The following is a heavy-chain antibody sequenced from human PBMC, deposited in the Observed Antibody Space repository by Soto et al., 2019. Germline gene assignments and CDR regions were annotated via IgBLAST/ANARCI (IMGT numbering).Heavy chain of an antibody. J-gene: IGHJ5*02. D-gene: IGHD6-13*01. Sequence: ASVKVSCKASGYTFTSYGISWVRQAPGQGLEWMGWISAYNGNTNYAQKLQGRVTMTTDTSTSTAYMELRSLRSDDTAVYYCARDSPLAAAGSVWFDPWGQGTLVTVSS. V-gene: IGHV1-18*04. CDR3: ARDSPLAAAGSVWFDP. CDR1: GYTFTSYG. CDR2: ISAYNGNT.